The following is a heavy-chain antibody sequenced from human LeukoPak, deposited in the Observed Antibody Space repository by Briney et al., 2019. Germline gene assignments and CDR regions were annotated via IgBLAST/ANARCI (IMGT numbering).Heavy chain of an antibody. CDR3: ATYKNQLRTVYFDY. D-gene: IGHD1-1*01. J-gene: IGHJ4*02. Sequence: PGRSLRLSCAASGFTLSSFGMVWVRQAPGKGLEWVTLMWNDVRNKYYADSVKGRFTISRDNSKNTVYLQMNGLRAEDTAVYYCATYKNQLRTVYFDYWGQGTLVTVSS. CDR2: MWNDVRNK. CDR1: GFTLSSFG. V-gene: IGHV3-33*01.